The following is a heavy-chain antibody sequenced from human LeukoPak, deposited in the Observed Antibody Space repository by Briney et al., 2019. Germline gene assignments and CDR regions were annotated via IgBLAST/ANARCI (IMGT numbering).Heavy chain of an antibody. CDR2: ISSTGSDI. CDR1: GFTFTTYE. D-gene: IGHD3-10*02. CDR3: AELGITMIGGV. J-gene: IGHJ6*04. Sequence: PGGSLRLSCAASGFTFTTYEMNWVRQAPGSGLEWVSFISSTGSDIFYADSVKGRFTISRDNSKNSLYLQMNSLRAEDTAVYYCAELGITMIGGVWGKGTTVTISS. V-gene: IGHV3-48*03.